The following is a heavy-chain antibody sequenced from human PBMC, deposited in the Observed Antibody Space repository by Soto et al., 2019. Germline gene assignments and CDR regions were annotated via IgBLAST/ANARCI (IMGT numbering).Heavy chain of an antibody. CDR1: GFTFSRFG. Sequence: QVQLVESGRGVVQPGRSLRLSCAASGFTFSRFGMHWVRQAPGKGLEWVAVIWYDGSNKYYADSVKGRFTISRDNSKNTLYLQMNSLRAEDTAVYYCARAQNGAPDYWGQGTLVTVSS. CDR3: ARAQNGAPDY. V-gene: IGHV3-33*01. J-gene: IGHJ4*02. D-gene: IGHD4-17*01. CDR2: IWYDGSNK.